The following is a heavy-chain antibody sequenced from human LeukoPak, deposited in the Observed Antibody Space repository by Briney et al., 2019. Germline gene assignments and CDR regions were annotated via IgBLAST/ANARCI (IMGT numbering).Heavy chain of an antibody. J-gene: IGHJ5*02. CDR2: IIPILGIA. CDR1: GGTFSSYA. V-gene: IGHV1-69*04. Sequence: ASVKVSCKASGGTFSSYAISWVRQAPGQGLEWMGRIIPILGIANYAQKSQGRVTITADKSTSTAYMELSSLRSGDTAVYYCARVTAAAGWTDWFDPWGQGTLVTVSS. CDR3: ARVTAAAGWTDWFDP. D-gene: IGHD6-13*01.